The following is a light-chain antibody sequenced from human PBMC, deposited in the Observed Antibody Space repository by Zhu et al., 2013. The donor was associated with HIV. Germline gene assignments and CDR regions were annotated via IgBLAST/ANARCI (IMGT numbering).Light chain of an antibody. CDR2: AAS. V-gene: IGKV1-9*01. J-gene: IGKJ3*01. CDR1: QGISIY. Sequence: IQLSQSPSSLSASVGDRVTITCRASQGISIYLAWYQQKAGEAPKLLIYAASTLQSGVPSRFSGSGSGTDFTLTINSLQPEDAATYYCQQLNSYPIFAFGPGTKVNIK. CDR3: QQLNSYPIFA.